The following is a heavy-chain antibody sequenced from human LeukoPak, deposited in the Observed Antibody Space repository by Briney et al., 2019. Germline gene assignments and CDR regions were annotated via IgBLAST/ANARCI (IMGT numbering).Heavy chain of an antibody. CDR2: ISYDGSNK. V-gene: IGHV3-30*18. D-gene: IGHD5-18*01. CDR1: GFTFSSYG. J-gene: IGHJ4*02. Sequence: PGGSLRLSCAASGFTFSSYGMHWVRQAPGKGLEWVAVISYDGSNKYYADSVKGRFTISRDNSKNTLYLQMNSLRAEDTAVYYCAKSRRMVTGAFDYWGQGTLVTVSS. CDR3: AKSRRMVTGAFDY.